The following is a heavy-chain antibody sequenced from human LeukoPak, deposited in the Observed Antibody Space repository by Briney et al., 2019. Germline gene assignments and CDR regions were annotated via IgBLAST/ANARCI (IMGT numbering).Heavy chain of an antibody. Sequence: GRSLRLSCAASGFTFSSYAMHWVRQAPGKGLEWVAVISYDGSNKYYADSVKGRFTISRDNSKNTLYLQMNSLRAEDTAVYYCAREVAWATVTTTTNYYYYYMDVWGKGTTVTVSS. CDR3: AREVAWATVTTTTNYYYYYMDV. CDR2: ISYDGSNK. D-gene: IGHD4-17*01. V-gene: IGHV3-30-3*01. CDR1: GFTFSSYA. J-gene: IGHJ6*03.